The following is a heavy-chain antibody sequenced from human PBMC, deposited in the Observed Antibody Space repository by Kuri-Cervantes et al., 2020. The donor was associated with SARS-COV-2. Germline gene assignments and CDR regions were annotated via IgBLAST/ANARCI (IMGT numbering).Heavy chain of an antibody. CDR2: INPSGGST. CDR1: GYTFTNYY. Sequence: ASVKVSCKASGYTFTNYYIHWVRQAPGHGLEWMGVINPSGGSTSYARKFQGRVTMTRDTSTTTVYMELRSLRSEDAAVYYCARAVIDFWSGGRSGFSQSGLDYWGQGTQVTVSS. D-gene: IGHD3-3*01. V-gene: IGHV1-46*01. CDR3: ARAVIDFWSGGRSGFSQSGLDY. J-gene: IGHJ4*02.